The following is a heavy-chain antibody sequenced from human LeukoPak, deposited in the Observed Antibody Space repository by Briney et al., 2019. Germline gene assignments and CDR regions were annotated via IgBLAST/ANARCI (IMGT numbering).Heavy chain of an antibody. CDR3: ASSLKKRYCSSTSCSTHYYYMDV. CDR2: IYYSGST. J-gene: IGHJ6*03. D-gene: IGHD2-2*02. CDR1: GGSISSYY. Sequence: PSETLSLTCTVSGGSISSYYWSWIRQPPGKGLEWIGYIYYSGSTNYNPSLKSRVTISVDTSKNQFSLKLSSVTAADTAVYYCASSLKKRYCSSTSCSTHYYYMDVWGKGTTVTVSS. V-gene: IGHV4-59*01.